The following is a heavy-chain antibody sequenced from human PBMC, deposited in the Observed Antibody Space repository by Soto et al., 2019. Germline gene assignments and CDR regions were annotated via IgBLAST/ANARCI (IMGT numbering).Heavy chain of an antibody. CDR3: AXHANSHTSMDDYCAVDV. CDR1: GYSFSTYW. Sequence: PGESLKISCQASGYSFSTYWIGWVRQRPGRGLDWMGVVNPGDSYTRYSPSFQGHVTISADKSISTAYLQWSGLRASDTAIYYCAXHANSHTSMDDYCAVDVWGLGTTVTVSS. CDR2: VNPGDSYT. D-gene: IGHD2-8*02. V-gene: IGHV5-51*01. J-gene: IGHJ6*02.